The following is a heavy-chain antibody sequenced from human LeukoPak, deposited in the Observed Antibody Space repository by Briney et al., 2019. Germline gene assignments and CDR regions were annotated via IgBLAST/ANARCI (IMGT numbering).Heavy chain of an antibody. CDR2: INHSGST. J-gene: IGHJ4*02. Sequence: SETLSLTCAVYGGSFSGYYWSWIRQPPGKRLEWIGEINHSGSTNYNPSLKSRVTISVDTSKNQFSLKLSSVTAADTAVYYCARGLGYCSGGSCYYFDYWGQGTLVTVSS. D-gene: IGHD2-15*01. V-gene: IGHV4-34*01. CDR3: ARGLGYCSGGSCYYFDY. CDR1: GGSFSGYY.